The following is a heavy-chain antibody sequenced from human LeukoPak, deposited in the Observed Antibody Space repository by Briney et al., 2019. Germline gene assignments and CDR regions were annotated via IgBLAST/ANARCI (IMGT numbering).Heavy chain of an antibody. CDR3: ARDIGSSTPSGF. CDR1: SGSIRNSNYF. J-gene: IGHJ6*04. CDR2: IFYSGST. V-gene: IGHV4-39*07. Sequence: SETLSLTCSVSSGSIRNSNYFWGWIRQPPGKGLEWIGSIFYSGSTDYNPSLKSRVTISVDTSTNQFSLRLTPVTAADTAVYYCARDIGSSTPSGFWGKGTTVTVSS. D-gene: IGHD1-26*01.